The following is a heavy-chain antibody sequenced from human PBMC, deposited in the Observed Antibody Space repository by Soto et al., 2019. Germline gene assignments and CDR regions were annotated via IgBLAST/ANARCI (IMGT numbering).Heavy chain of an antibody. CDR3: ARGLRYCSGGSCYYWFDP. V-gene: IGHV1-8*01. D-gene: IGHD2-15*01. CDR2: MNPNSGNT. Sequence: QVQLVQSGAEVKKPGASVKVSCKASGYTFTSYDINWVRQATGRGLEWMGWMNPNSGNTGYAQKFQGRVTMTRNTSISTAYMELSSLRSEDTAVYYCARGLRYCSGGSCYYWFDPWGQGTLVTVSS. J-gene: IGHJ5*02. CDR1: GYTFTSYD.